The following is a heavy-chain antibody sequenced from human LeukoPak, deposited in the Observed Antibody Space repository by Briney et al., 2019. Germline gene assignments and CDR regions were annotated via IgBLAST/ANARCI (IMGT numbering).Heavy chain of an antibody. V-gene: IGHV1-2*02. CDR2: INPNSGGT. CDR1: GYTFTGYY. J-gene: IGHJ5*02. D-gene: IGHD2-2*01. CDR3: ARAPYCSSTSCYWFYNWFDP. Sequence: ASVKVSCKASGYTFTGYYMHWVRQAPGQGLEWMGWINPNSGGTNYAQKFQGRVTMTRDTSISTAYMELSRLRSADTAVYYCARAPYCSSTSCYWFYNWFDPWGQGTLVTVSS.